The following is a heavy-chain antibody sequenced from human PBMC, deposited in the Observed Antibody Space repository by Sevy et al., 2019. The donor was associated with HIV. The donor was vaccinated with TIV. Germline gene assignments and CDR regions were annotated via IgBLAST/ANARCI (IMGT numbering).Heavy chain of an antibody. CDR2: FIPMFDTA. CDR1: GGTFSNYA. CDR3: ASSYYESSGYSPLYYYGMDV. J-gene: IGHJ6*02. D-gene: IGHD3-22*01. Sequence: ASVKVSCKASGGTFSNYAISWVRQAPGQGLEWMGGFIPMFDTANSAQKFQGRVTLTGDGSTSTAYMELGSLRSEDTAVYYCASSYYESSGYSPLYYYGMDVWGQGTTVTVSS. V-gene: IGHV1-69*13.